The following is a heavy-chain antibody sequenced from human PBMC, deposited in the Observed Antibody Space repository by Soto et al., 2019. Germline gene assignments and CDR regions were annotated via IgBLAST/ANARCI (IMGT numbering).Heavy chain of an antibody. CDR1: GFTFSNAW. Sequence: GGSLRLSCAASGFTFSNAWMSWVRQAPGKGLEWVGRIKSKTDGGTTDYAAPVKGRFTISRDDSKNTLYLQMNSLKTEDTAVYYCTTEKYPGYCSSTSCRGLSYYYYGMDVWGQGTTVTVSS. CDR2: IKSKTDGGTT. J-gene: IGHJ6*02. CDR3: TTEKYPGYCSSTSCRGLSYYYYGMDV. V-gene: IGHV3-15*01. D-gene: IGHD2-2*01.